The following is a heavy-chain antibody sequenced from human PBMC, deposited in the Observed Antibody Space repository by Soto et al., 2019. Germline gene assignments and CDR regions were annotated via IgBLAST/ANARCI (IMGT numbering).Heavy chain of an antibody. J-gene: IGHJ6*03. V-gene: IGHV1-46*01. CDR1: GYTFTSYY. D-gene: IGHD5-12*01. CDR2: IYPSDGST. CDR3: ASMLSSGYDDYYYYMDV. Sequence: ASVKVSCKASGYTFTSYYMHWVRQAPGQGLEWMGRIYPSDGSTSYAQKFQGRVTITADKSTSTAYMELSSLRSEDTAVYYCASMLSSGYDDYYYYMDVWGKGTTVTVSS.